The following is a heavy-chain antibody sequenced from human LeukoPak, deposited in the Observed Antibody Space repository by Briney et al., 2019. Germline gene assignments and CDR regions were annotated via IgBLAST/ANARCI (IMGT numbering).Heavy chain of an antibody. D-gene: IGHD5-18*01. CDR2: ISGDGGYT. Sequence: GGSLRLSCAASGFTFSTYAMTWVRQAPGKGLEWVSSISGDGGYTYYADSVKGRFTISRDNSKNTLYLQMNSLRAEDTAVYYCAKADTAMDIPYFDYWGQGTLVTVSS. CDR1: GFTFSTYA. V-gene: IGHV3-23*01. CDR3: AKADTAMDIPYFDY. J-gene: IGHJ4*02.